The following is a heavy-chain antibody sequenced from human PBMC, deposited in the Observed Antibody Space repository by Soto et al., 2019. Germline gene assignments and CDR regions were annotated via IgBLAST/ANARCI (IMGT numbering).Heavy chain of an antibody. CDR1: GFTFSSYS. V-gene: IGHV3-21*01. CDR2: ISSSSSYI. Sequence: EVQLVESGGGLVKPGGSLRLSCAASGFTFSSYSMNWVRQAPGKGLEWVSSISSSSSYIYYADSVKGRFTISRDNAKNSLYLQMNSLRAEDTAVYYCARDLRRGGRLHYNVALDYWGQGTLVTVSS. J-gene: IGHJ4*02. D-gene: IGHD1-20*01. CDR3: ARDLRRGGRLHYNVALDY.